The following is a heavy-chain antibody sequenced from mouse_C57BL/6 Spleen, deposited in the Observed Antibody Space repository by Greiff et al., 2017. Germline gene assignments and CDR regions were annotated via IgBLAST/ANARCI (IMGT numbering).Heavy chain of an antibody. V-gene: IGHV1-15*01. Sequence: QVQLKESGAELVRPGASVTLSCKASGYTFTDYEMHWVKQTPVHGLEWIGAIDPETGGTAYNQKFKGKAILTADKSSSTAYMELRSLTSEDSAVYYCTRAYYSNYWFAYWGQGTLVTVSA. CDR1: GYTFTDYE. D-gene: IGHD2-5*01. CDR2: IDPETGGT. CDR3: TRAYYSNYWFAY. J-gene: IGHJ3*01.